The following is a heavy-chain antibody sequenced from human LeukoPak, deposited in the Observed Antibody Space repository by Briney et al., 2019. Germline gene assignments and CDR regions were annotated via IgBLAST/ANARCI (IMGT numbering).Heavy chain of an antibody. J-gene: IGHJ4*02. D-gene: IGHD6-13*01. CDR3: AHRLTGYNSNWYHGYFDY. CDR2: IYLDDDK. Sequence: ESGPTLVKPTQTLTLTCTFSGFSLSTSGVGVGWIRQPPGKALEWLTLIYLDDDKRYNPSLKSRLTVTKDVSKSQVVLTLTNVDPVDTATYYCAHRLTGYNSNWYHGYFDYWGQGTLVTVSS. CDR1: GFSLSTSGVG. V-gene: IGHV2-5*02.